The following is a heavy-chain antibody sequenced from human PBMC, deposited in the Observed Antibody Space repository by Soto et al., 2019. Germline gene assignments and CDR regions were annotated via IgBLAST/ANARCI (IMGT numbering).Heavy chain of an antibody. V-gene: IGHV3-21*01. CDR3: ARDGAMRDYPYYFFYYGMDV. J-gene: IGHJ6*02. CDR1: GFTFSSYS. CDR2: ISSSSSYI. D-gene: IGHD2-2*01. Sequence: EVQLVESGGGLVKPGGSLRLSCAASGFTFSSYSMNWVRQAPGKGLEWVSSISSSSSYIYYADSVKGRFTISRDNAKNSQYLQMSSLRAEDRDVYYCARDGAMRDYPYYFFYYGMDVWGQGTTVTVSS.